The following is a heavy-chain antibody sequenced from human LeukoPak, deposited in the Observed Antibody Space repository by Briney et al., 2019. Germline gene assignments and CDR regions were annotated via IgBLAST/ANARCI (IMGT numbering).Heavy chain of an antibody. V-gene: IGHV4-39*07. CDR3: ARDWNFDY. D-gene: IGHD3-3*01. J-gene: IGHJ4*02. CDR1: GGSISSSSYY. Sequence: PSETLSLTCTVSGGSISSSSYYWGWIRQPPGKGLEWIGSIYYSGSTYYNPSLKGRVTISVDTSKNQFSLKLSSVTAADTAVYYCARDWNFDYWGQGTLVTVSS. CDR2: IYYSGST.